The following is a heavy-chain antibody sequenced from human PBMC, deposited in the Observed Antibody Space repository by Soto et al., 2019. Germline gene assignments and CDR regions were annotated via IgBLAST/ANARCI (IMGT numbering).Heavy chain of an antibody. CDR1: GDSVSSNSAA. Sequence: PSQTLSLTCAISGDSVSSNSAAWNWIRQSPSRGLDWLGRTYYRSKWYNDYAVSVKSRITINPDTSKNQFSLQLNSVTPEDTAVYYCARDLVVVVAATGSDAFDIWGQGTMVSVSS. V-gene: IGHV6-1*01. J-gene: IGHJ3*02. CDR3: ARDLVVVVAATGSDAFDI. CDR2: TYYRSKWYN. D-gene: IGHD2-15*01.